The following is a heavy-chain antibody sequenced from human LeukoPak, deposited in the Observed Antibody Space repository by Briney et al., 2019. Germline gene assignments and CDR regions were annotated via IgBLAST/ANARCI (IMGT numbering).Heavy chain of an antibody. CDR2: IYNNGTT. J-gene: IGHJ5*02. CDR1: VFTFSNYA. D-gene: IGHD3-3*01. CDR3: ARGTTSPVGGFDP. V-gene: IGHV3-23*05. Sequence: QPGGSLRLSCAASVFTFSNYAMTWVRQAPGKGLEGVSVIYNNGTTNYADSVKGRFTISRDNPTNTVFLHMTTLRAEDTAVYYCARGTTSPVGGFDPWGQGTLVTVSS.